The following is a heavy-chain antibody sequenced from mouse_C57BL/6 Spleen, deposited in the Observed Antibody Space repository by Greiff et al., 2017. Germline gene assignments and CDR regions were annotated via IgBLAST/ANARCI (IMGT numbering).Heavy chain of an antibody. CDR2: IHPNSGST. D-gene: IGHD1-1*01. CDR3: GSSAVYFDY. Sequence: QVQLQQPGAELVKPGASVKLSCKASGYTFTSYWMHWVKQRPGQGLEWIGMIHPNSGSTNYNEKFKSKATLTVDKSSSTAYMQLSSLTSEDSPVYYCGSSAVYFDYWGQGTTLTVSS. J-gene: IGHJ2*01. CDR1: GYTFTSYW. V-gene: IGHV1-64*01.